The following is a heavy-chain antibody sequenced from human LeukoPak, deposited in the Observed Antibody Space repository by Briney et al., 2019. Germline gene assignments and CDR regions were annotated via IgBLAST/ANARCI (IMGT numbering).Heavy chain of an antibody. Sequence: GGSLRLSCAASGFTFSSYAMNWVRQAPGKGLEWVSYISKSSGTIYHADSVRGRFTISRDNANNSLFLQMSRLRDEDTAVYYCVRGALTWFGELFGYWGQGILVTVSS. CDR3: VRGALTWFGELFGY. CDR2: ISKSSGTI. D-gene: IGHD3-10*01. V-gene: IGHV3-48*02. CDR1: GFTFSSYA. J-gene: IGHJ4*02.